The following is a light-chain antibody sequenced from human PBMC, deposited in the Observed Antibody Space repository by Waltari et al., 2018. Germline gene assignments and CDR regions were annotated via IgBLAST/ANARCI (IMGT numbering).Light chain of an antibody. CDR2: GAS. J-gene: IGKJ1*01. CDR3: QQRGDWPRLT. Sequence: EIVMTQSPATLSVSPGERATLSCRASQSVGSKLAWYQQNPGQAPRLLIYGASTRATGIPARFSGSGSGTDFTLTISSLEPEDFAVYYCQQRGDWPRLTFGQGTKVEIK. CDR1: QSVGSK. V-gene: IGKV3-11*01.